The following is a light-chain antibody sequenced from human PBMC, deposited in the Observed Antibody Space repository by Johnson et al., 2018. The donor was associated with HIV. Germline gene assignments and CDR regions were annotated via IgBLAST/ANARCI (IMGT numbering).Light chain of an antibody. CDR2: ENS. J-gene: IGLJ1*01. CDR3: GTWDSSLSAVP. Sequence: QSVLTQPPSVSAAPGQKVTISCSGSSSNIGNNYVSWYQQFPGTAPKLLIYENSKRPSGIPDRFSGSKSGTSATLDITGLQTGDEADYYCGTWDSSLSAVPFGTGTKVTVL. CDR1: SSNIGNNY. V-gene: IGLV1-51*02.